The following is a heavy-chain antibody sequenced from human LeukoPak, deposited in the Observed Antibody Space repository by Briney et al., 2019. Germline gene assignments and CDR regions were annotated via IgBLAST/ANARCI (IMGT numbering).Heavy chain of an antibody. J-gene: IGHJ3*02. Sequence: GESLKISCKGSGYNFTSYWIGWVRQMPGKVLEWMGIIYPGDSDTRYSPSFQSQVTISADKSISTAYLQWSSLRASDTAMHYCARGVEMATLNAFDIWGQGTMVTVSS. CDR3: ARGVEMATLNAFDI. CDR1: GYNFTSYW. CDR2: IYPGDSDT. D-gene: IGHD5-24*01. V-gene: IGHV5-51*01.